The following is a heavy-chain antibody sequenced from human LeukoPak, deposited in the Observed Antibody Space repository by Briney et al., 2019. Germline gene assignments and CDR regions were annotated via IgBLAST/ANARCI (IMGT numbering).Heavy chain of an antibody. CDR1: GFTFCNYA. J-gene: IGHJ3*02. Sequence: GGSLTLSCTASGFTFCNYAMSWVRQAPGKGLEWVGFIRSKAYGGTTEYAASVRGRFTISRDDSNSIAYLQMNSLKTEDTAVYYCTRDSGIYYGSGHDAFDIWGHGTMVTVPS. CDR3: TRDSGIYYGSGHDAFDI. CDR2: IRSKAYGGTT. D-gene: IGHD3-10*01. V-gene: IGHV3-49*04.